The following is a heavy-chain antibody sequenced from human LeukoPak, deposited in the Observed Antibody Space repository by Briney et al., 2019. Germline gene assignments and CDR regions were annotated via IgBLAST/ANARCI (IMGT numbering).Heavy chain of an antibody. J-gene: IGHJ4*02. CDR1: GYTFTGYY. CDR2: INPNSGGT. V-gene: IGHV1-2*02. D-gene: IGHD3-22*01. CDR3: ARDSYDSGGYYY. Sequence: ASVKVSCEASGYTFTGYYMHWVRQAPGQGLEWMGWINPNSGGTNYAQKFQGRVTMTRDTSISTAYMEPSRLRSDDTAVYYCARDSYDSGGYYYWGQGTLVTVSS.